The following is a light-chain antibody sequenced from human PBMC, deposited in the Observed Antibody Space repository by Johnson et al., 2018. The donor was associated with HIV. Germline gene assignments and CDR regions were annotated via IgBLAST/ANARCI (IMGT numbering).Light chain of an antibody. CDR2: DNN. CDR1: SSNIGNNY. Sequence: QSVLTQPPSVSAAPGQKVTISCSGSSSNIGNNYVSWYQQLPGTAPKLLIYDNNKRPSGIPDRFSGSKSGTSATLGITGLPNGDEADYYCGAWDASLSTGGVFGTGTKVTVL. J-gene: IGLJ1*01. CDR3: GAWDASLSTGGV. V-gene: IGLV1-51*01.